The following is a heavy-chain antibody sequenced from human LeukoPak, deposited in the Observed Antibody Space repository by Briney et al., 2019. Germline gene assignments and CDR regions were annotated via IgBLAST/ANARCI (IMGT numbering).Heavy chain of an antibody. CDR3: ARDGYSSNWFRNNWFDP. D-gene: IGHD6-13*01. J-gene: IGHJ5*02. CDR2: ISYDGSNK. V-gene: IGHV3-30*04. Sequence: PGGSLRLSCAASGFTFSTYAMHWVRQAPGKGLEWVAVISYDGSNKHYADSAKGRFTISRDNSKNTLYLQMNSLRAEDTAVYYCARDGYSSNWFRNNWFDPWGQGTLVTVSS. CDR1: GFTFSTYA.